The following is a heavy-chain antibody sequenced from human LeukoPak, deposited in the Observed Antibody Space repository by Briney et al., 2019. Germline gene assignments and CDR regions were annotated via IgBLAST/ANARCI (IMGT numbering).Heavy chain of an antibody. V-gene: IGHV3-48*03. CDR3: ARGGYGSGSYLAY. D-gene: IGHD3-10*01. J-gene: IGHJ4*02. CDR2: ISNSGNTK. CDR1: EFTFSSYE. Sequence: GGSLRLSCAAFEFTFSSYEMTWVRQAPGKGLEWVSYISNSGNTKYFADSVKGRFTISRDNAENSLDLQMNSLRAEDTAVYYCARGGYGSGSYLAYWGQGTLVTVSS.